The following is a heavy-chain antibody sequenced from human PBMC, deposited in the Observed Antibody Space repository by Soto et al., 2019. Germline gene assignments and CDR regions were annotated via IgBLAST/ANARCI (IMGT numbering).Heavy chain of an antibody. CDR2: VTGNADRT. CDR1: GFSFSNYA. D-gene: IGHD2-2*01. J-gene: IGHJ4*02. Sequence: EVQLLESGGGLVQPGGSLRLSCAASGFSFSNYAMTWVRQPPGKGLEWVSGVTGNADRTYYADSVKGRFTIFRDNSKNTLYLPMNSLRAEDMAIYYCARDCTSNSCSVWKYWGQGVLVTVSS. CDR3: ARDCTSNSCSVWKY. V-gene: IGHV3-23*01.